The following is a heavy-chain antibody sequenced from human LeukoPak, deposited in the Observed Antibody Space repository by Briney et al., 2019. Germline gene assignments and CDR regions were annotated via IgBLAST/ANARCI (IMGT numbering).Heavy chain of an antibody. J-gene: IGHJ4*02. CDR2: INSDGSST. V-gene: IGHV3-74*01. Sequence: WFLRLSCAASGFTFSSYWMHWLRQAPGKGLVWVSRINSDGSSTSYADSLKGRFTISRDNAKNTLYLQMNSLRAEDTAVYYCVSYSLDYWGQGTLVTVTS. CDR3: VSYSLDY. D-gene: IGHD3-10*01. CDR1: GFTFSSYW.